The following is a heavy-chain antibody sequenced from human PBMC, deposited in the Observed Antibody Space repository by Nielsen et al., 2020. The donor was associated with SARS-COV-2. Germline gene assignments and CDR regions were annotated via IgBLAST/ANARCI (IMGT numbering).Heavy chain of an antibody. J-gene: IGHJ6*02. D-gene: IGHD3-10*01. Sequence: GESLKISCAASGFTFSSYAMHWVRQAPGKGLEWVAVISYDGSNKYYADSVKGRFTISRDNSKNTLYLQMNSLRAEDTAVYYCARDKFGIYYGMDVWGQGTTVTVSS. CDR1: GFTFSSYA. V-gene: IGHV3-30*04. CDR2: ISYDGSNK. CDR3: ARDKFGIYYGMDV.